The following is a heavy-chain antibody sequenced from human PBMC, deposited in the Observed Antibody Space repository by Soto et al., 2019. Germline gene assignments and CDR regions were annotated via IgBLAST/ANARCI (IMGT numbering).Heavy chain of an antibody. CDR1: GGSFSGYQ. V-gene: IGHV4-34*01. D-gene: IGHD3-10*01. J-gene: IGHJ6*03. Sequence: QVQLQQWGAGLLKPSETLSLTCAVYGGSFSGYQWTWIRQTPGKGLEWIGEINDTGNINYNPALKSRVNIFIETTEKQISLKLRYVTAADKAVYYCARGLIVWFGELSRRGGYYYYMDVWGKGTTVTVSS. CDR2: INDTGNI. CDR3: ARGLIVWFGELSRRGGYYYYMDV.